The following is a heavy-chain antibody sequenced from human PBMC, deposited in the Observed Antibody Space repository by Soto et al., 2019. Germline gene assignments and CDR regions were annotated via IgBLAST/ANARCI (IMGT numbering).Heavy chain of an antibody. J-gene: IGHJ4*02. CDR3: AKVRVTIPPSCYDY. V-gene: IGHV3-23*01. CDR2: ISTSGDNT. D-gene: IGHD4-4*01. Sequence: GGSLRLSCAASGFTFNNYAMNWVRQAPGKGLEWVSTISTSGDNTYYADSVKGRFTISRDNSKNTLYLQMNSLGAEDTAVYYCAKVRVTIPPSCYDYWAQGPLDPFPS. CDR1: GFTFNNYA.